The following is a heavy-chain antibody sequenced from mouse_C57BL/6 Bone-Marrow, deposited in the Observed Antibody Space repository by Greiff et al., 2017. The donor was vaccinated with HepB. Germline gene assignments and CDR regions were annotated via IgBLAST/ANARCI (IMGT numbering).Heavy chain of an antibody. D-gene: IGHD2-4*01. J-gene: IGHJ3*01. CDR1: GYTFTSYG. CDR2: IYPRSGNT. CDR3: ARAYYDYGWFAY. Sequence: LVESGAELARPGASVKLSCKASGYTFTSYGISWVKQSTGQGLEWIGEIYPRSGNTYYNEKFKGKATLTADKSSSTAYMELRSLTSEDSAVYFCARAYYDYGWFAYWGQGTLVTVSA. V-gene: IGHV1-81*01.